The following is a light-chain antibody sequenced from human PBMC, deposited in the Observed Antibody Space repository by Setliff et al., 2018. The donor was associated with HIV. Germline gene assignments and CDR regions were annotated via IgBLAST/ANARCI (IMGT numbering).Light chain of an antibody. J-gene: IGLJ3*02. V-gene: IGLV2-23*02. CDR3: SSYAGYGTWM. CDR1: SSDVGGYNL. Sequence: QSALAQPASVSGSPGQSITISCTGTSSDVGGYNLVSWYQQHPGKAPKLMIYGVTKRHSGISDRFSGSKSGYTASLTISGLQAEDESDYYCSSYAGYGTWMFGGGTK. CDR2: GVT.